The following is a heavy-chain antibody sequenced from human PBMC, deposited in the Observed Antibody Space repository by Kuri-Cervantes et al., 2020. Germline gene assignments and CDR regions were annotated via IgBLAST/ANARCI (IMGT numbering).Heavy chain of an antibody. V-gene: IGHV5-51*01. J-gene: IGHJ6*02. CDR3: ARFTVGAITAVRGGDYYYYYGMDV. CDR1: GYSFTSYW. CDR2: IYPGDSDT. Sequence: GESLKISCKGSGYSFTSYWIGWVRQMPGKGLEWMGIIYPGDSDTRYSPSFQGQVTISADKSISTAYLQWSSLKASDTAMYYCARFTVGAITAVRGGDYYYYYGMDVWGQGTTVTVSS. D-gene: IGHD1-26*01.